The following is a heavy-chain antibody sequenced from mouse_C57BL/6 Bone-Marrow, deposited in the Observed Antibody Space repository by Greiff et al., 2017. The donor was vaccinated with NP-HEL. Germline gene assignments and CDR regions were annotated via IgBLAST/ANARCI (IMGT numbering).Heavy chain of an antibody. CDR1: GYSFTGYF. CDR3: ARGSNAYAMDY. D-gene: IGHD2-5*01. Sequence: EVQLQQSGPELVKPGDSVKISCKASGYSFTGYFMNWVMQSHGKSLEWIGRINPYNGDTFYNQKFKGKATLTVDKSSSTAHMELRSLTSEDSAVYYCARGSNAYAMDYWGQGTSVTVSS. V-gene: IGHV1-20*01. CDR2: INPYNGDT. J-gene: IGHJ4*01.